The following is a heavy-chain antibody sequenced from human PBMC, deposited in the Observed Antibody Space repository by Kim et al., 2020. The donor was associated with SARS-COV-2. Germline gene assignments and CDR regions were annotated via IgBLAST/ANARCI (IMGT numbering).Heavy chain of an antibody. CDR1: GYTFSNHN. Sequence: ASVKVSCKASGYTFSNHNIIWVRQAPGQGLEWMGLISPSKATTKYAQSLQGRVTLTTDTSTSTAYMELRSLRSDDTAVYYCAREGAYYEILTGYSYEKNWFDPWGQGTPVTVSS. CDR3: AREGAYYEILTGYSYEKNWFDP. J-gene: IGHJ5*02. D-gene: IGHD3-9*01. CDR2: ISPSKATT. V-gene: IGHV1-18*01.